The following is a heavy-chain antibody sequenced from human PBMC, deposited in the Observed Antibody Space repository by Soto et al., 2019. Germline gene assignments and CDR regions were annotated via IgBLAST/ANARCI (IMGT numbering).Heavy chain of an antibody. Sequence: GGSLRLSCAASGFTVSSNYMSWVRQAPGKGLEWVSVIYSGGSTYYADSVKGRFTISRDNSKNTLYLQMNSLRAEDTAVYYCARDRNDYGDSPPFDYWGQGTLVTVSS. CDR2: IYSGGST. J-gene: IGHJ4*02. CDR1: GFTVSSNY. V-gene: IGHV3-66*01. D-gene: IGHD4-17*01. CDR3: ARDRNDYGDSPPFDY.